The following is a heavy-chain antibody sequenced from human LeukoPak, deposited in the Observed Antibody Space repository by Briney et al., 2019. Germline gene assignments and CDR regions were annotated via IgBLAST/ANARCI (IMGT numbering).Heavy chain of an antibody. V-gene: IGHV1-69*06. J-gene: IGHJ4*02. CDR2: IIPIFGTA. D-gene: IGHD6-13*01. Sequence: EASVKVSCKASGGTFSSYAISWVRQAPGQGLEWMGGIIPIFGTANYAQKFQGRVTITADKSTSTAYMELSSLRSEDTAVHYCASGSSSWSRWGQGTLVTVSS. CDR1: GGTFSSYA. CDR3: ASGSSSWSR.